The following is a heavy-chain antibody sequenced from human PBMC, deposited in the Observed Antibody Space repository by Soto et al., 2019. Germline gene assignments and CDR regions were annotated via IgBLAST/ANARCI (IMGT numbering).Heavy chain of an antibody. CDR3: ATLDEGAATITPFDY. CDR2: INPNSCGT. CDR1: GYTFTGYY. D-gene: IGHD5-12*01. V-gene: IGHV1-2*02. J-gene: IGHJ4*02. Sequence: QVQLVQSGAEVKKPGASVKVSCKASGYTFTGYYMHWVRQAPGQGLEWMGWINPNSCGTNYAQKFQGRVTMTRDTSISTAYMELSRLRSDDTAVYYCATLDEGAATITPFDYWGQGTLVTVSS.